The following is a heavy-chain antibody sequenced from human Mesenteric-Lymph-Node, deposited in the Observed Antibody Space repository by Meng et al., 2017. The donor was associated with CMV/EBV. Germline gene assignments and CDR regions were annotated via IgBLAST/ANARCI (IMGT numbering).Heavy chain of an antibody. CDR2: IYYTGSS. D-gene: IGHD5-18*01. CDR3: ARVCGYKPGHDEDWFDP. CDR1: SIRSNLHY. J-gene: IGHJ5*02. Sequence: SIRSNLHYWDWIRQPPGKGLEWIWGIYYTGSSYYNPSLKSRVTISLDTSKNQFSLKVNSVTAADTAIYYCARVCGYKPGHDEDWFDPWGQGTLVTVSS. V-gene: IGHV4-39*07.